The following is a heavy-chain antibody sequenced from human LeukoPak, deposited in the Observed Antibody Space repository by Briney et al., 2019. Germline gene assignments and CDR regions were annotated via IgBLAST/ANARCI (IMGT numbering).Heavy chain of an antibody. J-gene: IGHJ5*02. V-gene: IGHV1-2*02. D-gene: IGHD2-21*01. CDR2: INANSGGT. CDR1: GYTFTGYY. Sequence: ASVKVSCKASGYTFTGYYMHWGRQAPGQGGEWMGWINANSGGTNYAQKFQGRVTITRDTSTSTAYMELSRLRSDDTAVYYCARAQEVVVVDWFDLWGQGTLVTVSS. CDR3: ARAQEVVVVDWFDL.